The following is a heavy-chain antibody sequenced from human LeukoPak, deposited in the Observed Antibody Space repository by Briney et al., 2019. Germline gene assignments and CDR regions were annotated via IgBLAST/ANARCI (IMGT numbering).Heavy chain of an antibody. D-gene: IGHD5-12*01. V-gene: IGHV1-18*01. CDR1: GYSFTSYR. CDR3: ARDRDDVDIAGHFYY. J-gene: IGHJ4*02. Sequence: ASVKVSYMASGYSFTSYRISGLRPAPGQGLEWMGWISAYNGKTNYAQKLQGRVTMTTDTSTSTAYMELRSLRSDDTVVYYCARDRDDVDIAGHFYYWGQGTLVTVSS. CDR2: ISAYNGKT.